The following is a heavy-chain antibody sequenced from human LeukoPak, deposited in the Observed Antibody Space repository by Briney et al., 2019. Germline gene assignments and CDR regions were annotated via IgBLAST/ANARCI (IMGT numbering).Heavy chain of an antibody. D-gene: IGHD6-19*01. CDR1: GFTFSSYA. CDR3: AKDPGDSSGWYGY. CDR2: ISGSGGST. Sequence: GGSLRLSCAASGFTFSSYAMSWVRQAPGKGLEWVSAISGSGGSTYYADSVKGRFTISRDNSKNTLYLQMNSLRAEDMAVYYCAKDPGDSSGWYGYWGQGTLVTVSS. J-gene: IGHJ4*02. V-gene: IGHV3-23*01.